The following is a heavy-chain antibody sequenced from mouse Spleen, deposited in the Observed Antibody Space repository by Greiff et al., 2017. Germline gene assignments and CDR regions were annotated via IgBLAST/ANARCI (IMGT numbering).Heavy chain of an antibody. CDR2: INPNNGGT. D-gene: IGHD1-1*01. V-gene: IGHV1-26*01. CDR1: GYTFTDYY. Sequence: VQLQQSGPELVKPGASVKISCKASGYTFTDYYMNWVKQSHGKSLEWIGDINPNNGGTSYNQKFKGKATLTVDKSSSTAYMELRSLTSEDSAVYYCARSEYYGSSPYYYAMDYWGQGTSVTVSS. CDR3: ARSEYYGSSPYYYAMDY. J-gene: IGHJ4*01.